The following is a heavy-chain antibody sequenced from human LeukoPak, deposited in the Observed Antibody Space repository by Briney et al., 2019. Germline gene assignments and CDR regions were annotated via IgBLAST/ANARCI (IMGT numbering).Heavy chain of an antibody. CDR3: ARGGGPFGEFGFDC. D-gene: IGHD3-10*01. CDR2: INPNSGGT. V-gene: IGHV1-2*02. CDR1: GYTFTGYY. J-gene: IGHJ4*02. Sequence: GASVKVSCKASGYTFTGYYMHWVRQVPGQGLEWMGWINPNSGGTNYAQKFQGRVTMTRDTSISTAYMELSRLRSDDTAVYYCARGGGPFGEFGFDCWGQGTLVTVSS.